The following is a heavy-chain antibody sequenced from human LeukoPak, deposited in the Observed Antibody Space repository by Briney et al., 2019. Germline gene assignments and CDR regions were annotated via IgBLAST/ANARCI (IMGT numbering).Heavy chain of an antibody. CDR2: IKQDGSEK. V-gene: IGHV3-7*01. D-gene: IGHD6-13*01. CDR3: ARVFGSSWYPYYYYYMDV. CDR1: GFTFSSYW. Sequence: GGSLRLSCAASGFTFSSYWMSWVRQAPGKGLEWVANIKQDGSEKYYVDSVKGRFTISRDNAKNSLYLQMNSLRAEDTAVYYCARVFGSSWYPYYYYYMDVWGKGTTVTVSS. J-gene: IGHJ6*03.